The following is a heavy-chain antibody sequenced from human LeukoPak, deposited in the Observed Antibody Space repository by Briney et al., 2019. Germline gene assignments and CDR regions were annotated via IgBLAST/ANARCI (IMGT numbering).Heavy chain of an antibody. V-gene: IGHV4-34*01. J-gene: IGHJ4*02. CDR2: INHSGSA. CDR1: GGSFSGHY. CDR3: ARRRLGYYFDY. Sequence: SETLSLTCAVYGGSFSGHYWSWIRQPPGKGLEWIGEINHSGSANYNPSLESRVTLSADTSKNQFSLTLNSVTAADTAVYYCARRRLGYYFDYWGQGTLVTVSS. D-gene: IGHD5-24*01.